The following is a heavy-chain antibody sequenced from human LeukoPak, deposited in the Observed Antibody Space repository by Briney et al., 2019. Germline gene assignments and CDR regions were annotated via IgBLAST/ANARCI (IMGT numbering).Heavy chain of an antibody. V-gene: IGHV3-73*01. Sequence: SGGSLRLSCAASGFTFSSYGMHWVRQASGKGLEWVGRIRSKANSYATAYAAPVKGRFTISRDDSKNTAYLQMNSLKTEDTAVYYCTRAGRYYDPFDYWGQGTLVTVSS. J-gene: IGHJ4*02. CDR2: IRSKANSYAT. CDR3: TRAGRYYDPFDY. D-gene: IGHD3-22*01. CDR1: GFTFSSYG.